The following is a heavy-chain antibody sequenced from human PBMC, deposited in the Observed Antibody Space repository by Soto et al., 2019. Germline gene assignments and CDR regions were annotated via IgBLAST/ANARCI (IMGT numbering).Heavy chain of an antibody. V-gene: IGHV3-15*01. D-gene: IGHD1-1*01. Sequence: EGQLVESGGGLVEPGETLRLSCAASGFTFKNAWMSWVRQAPGKGLEWVGRIKSWSDGGTTDYGAPVKGRFSISRDDAKNTLSRQMNSLRTEDTAVYYCTTGTTVAKYYFDFWGQGTLVTVSS. J-gene: IGHJ4*02. CDR3: TTGTTVAKYYFDF. CDR2: IKSWSDGGTT. CDR1: GFTFKNAW.